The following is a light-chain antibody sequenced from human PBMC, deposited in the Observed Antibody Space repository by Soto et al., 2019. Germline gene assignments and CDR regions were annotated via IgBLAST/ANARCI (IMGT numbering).Light chain of an antibody. CDR2: EVN. V-gene: IGLV2-14*01. J-gene: IGLJ1*01. Sequence: QSVLTQPASVSGSPGQSVTISCTGTSGDLDGYDRVSWYQQHPGTAPKLLLYEVNNRPSGVSNRFSGSKSGNTASLIISGLQTEDEADYYCSAYTTTSTLIFGTGTKVTVL. CDR3: SAYTTTSTLI. CDR1: SGDLDGYDR.